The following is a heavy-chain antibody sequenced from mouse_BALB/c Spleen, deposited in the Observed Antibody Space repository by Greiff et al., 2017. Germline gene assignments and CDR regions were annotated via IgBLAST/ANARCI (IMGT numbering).Heavy chain of an antibody. V-gene: IGHV1-54*01. CDR1: GYAFTNYL. Sequence: VQLQQSGAELVRPGTSVKVSCKASGYAFTNYLIEWVKQRPGQGLEWIGVINPGSGGTNYNEKFKGKATLTADKSSSTAYMQLSSLTSDDSAVYFCARRGIGTTPTDYWGQGTSVTVSS. CDR3: ARRGIGTTPTDY. CDR2: INPGSGGT. D-gene: IGHD2-14*01. J-gene: IGHJ4*01.